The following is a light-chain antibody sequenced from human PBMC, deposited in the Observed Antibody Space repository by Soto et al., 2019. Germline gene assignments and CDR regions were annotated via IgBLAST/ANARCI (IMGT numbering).Light chain of an antibody. CDR2: DVS. CDR3: CSYAGNSLGV. CDR1: SSDVGGYNY. J-gene: IGLJ3*02. V-gene: IGLV2-11*01. Sequence: QSVLTQPRSVSGSPGQSVTISCTGTSSDVGGYNYVSWYQQHPGKAPKLMIYDVSKWPSGVPDRFSGSKSGNTASLTISGLQDEDEDDYYSCSYAGNSLGVFGGGTKVTVL.